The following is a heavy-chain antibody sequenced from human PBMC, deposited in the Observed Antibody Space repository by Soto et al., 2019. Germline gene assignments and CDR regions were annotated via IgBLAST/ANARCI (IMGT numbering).Heavy chain of an antibody. V-gene: IGHV3-23*01. CDR1: GFTFSNYA. D-gene: IGHD3-16*01. CDR3: AKAYFVWSSEQPYYFDY. Sequence: VQLLDSGGGLVQPGGSLRLSCAASGFTFSNYAMTWVRQGPGKGLEWVSGISGSGGRSYYADSVKGRFTISRDNSKSTVYLQMNSLRAEDTAVYYCAKAYFVWSSEQPYYFDYWGQGTLVTVSS. J-gene: IGHJ4*02. CDR2: ISGSGGRS.